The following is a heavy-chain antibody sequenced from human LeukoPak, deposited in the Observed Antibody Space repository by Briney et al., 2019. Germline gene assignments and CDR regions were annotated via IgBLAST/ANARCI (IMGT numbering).Heavy chain of an antibody. CDR1: GFTFSSYA. Sequence: GGSLRLSCAASGFTFSSYAMSWVRQAPGKGLEWVSAISGSGGSTYYADSVKGRFTISRDDSKNTLYLQMNSLRAEDTAVYYCAKDRASREGSFFDYWGQGTLVTVSS. CDR3: AKDRASREGSFFDY. D-gene: IGHD6-13*01. CDR2: ISGSGGST. J-gene: IGHJ4*02. V-gene: IGHV3-23*01.